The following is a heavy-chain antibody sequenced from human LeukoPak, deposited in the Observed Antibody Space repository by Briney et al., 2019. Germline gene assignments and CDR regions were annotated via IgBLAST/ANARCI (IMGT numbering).Heavy chain of an antibody. CDR1: GFTVSSNY. Sequence: GGSLRLSCAAPGFTVSSNYMSWVRQAPGKGLEWVSVIYSGGSTYYADSVKGRFTISRDNSKNTLYLQMNSLRAEDTAVYYCASPIVATTFFDYWGQGTLVTVSS. CDR2: IYSGGST. V-gene: IGHV3-66*01. CDR3: ASPIVATTFFDY. D-gene: IGHD5-12*01. J-gene: IGHJ4*02.